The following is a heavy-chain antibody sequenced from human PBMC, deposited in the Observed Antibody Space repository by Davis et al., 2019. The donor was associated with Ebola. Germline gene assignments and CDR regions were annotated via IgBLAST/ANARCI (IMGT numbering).Heavy chain of an antibody. CDR1: GFTFSSYS. J-gene: IGHJ4*02. V-gene: IGHV3-21*04. CDR2: ISSSSSYI. CDR3: ARALGDYADY. Sequence: GESLKISCAASGFTFSSYSMNWVRQAPGKGLEWVSSISSSSSYIYYADSVKGRFTISRDNSKNTLYLQMNSLRAEDTAVYYCARALGDYADYWGQGTLVTVSS.